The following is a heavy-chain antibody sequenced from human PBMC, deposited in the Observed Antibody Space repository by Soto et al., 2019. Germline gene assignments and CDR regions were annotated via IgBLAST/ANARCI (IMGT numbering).Heavy chain of an antibody. V-gene: IGHV4-34*01. Sequence: ASETLSLTCAVYGGSVSGYYWSWIRQPPGKGLEWIGEINHSGSTNYNPSLKSRVTISVDTSKNQFSLKLSSVTAADTAVYYCARKGGLYCSSTSCYYYWGQGTLVTVSS. D-gene: IGHD2-2*01. CDR1: GGSVSGYY. J-gene: IGHJ4*02. CDR3: ARKGGLYCSSTSCYYY. CDR2: INHSGST.